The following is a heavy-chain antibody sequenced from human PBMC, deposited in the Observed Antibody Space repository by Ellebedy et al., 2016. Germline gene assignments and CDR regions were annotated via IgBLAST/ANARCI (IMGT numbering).Heavy chain of an antibody. CDR1: GDSMTTGDDY. D-gene: IGHD2/OR15-2a*01. Sequence: SETLSLTXTVSGDSMTTGDDYNWSWIRQRPGEGLEWIGFMRKSGYAYYEPSLQSRLSMSVAPSRNQFSLNLRPVTAADTAIYFCARGAYTTVSGPFDFWGRGTLVTVSS. V-gene: IGHV4-31*03. J-gene: IGHJ4*02. CDR3: ARGAYTTVSGPFDF. CDR2: MRKSGYA.